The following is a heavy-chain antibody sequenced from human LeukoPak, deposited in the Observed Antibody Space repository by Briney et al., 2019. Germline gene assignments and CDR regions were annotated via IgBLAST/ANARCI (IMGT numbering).Heavy chain of an antibody. CDR1: GYTFTSYD. CDR2: MNPNSGNT. J-gene: IGHJ6*03. Sequence: ASVKVSCKASGYTFTSYDINWVRQATGQGLEWMGWMNPNSGNTGYAQKFQGRVTMTRNTSISTAYMELSSLRSEDTAVYYCARKLGCWSTQERYYYYYMDVWGKGTTVTVSS. D-gene: IGHD1-1*01. V-gene: IGHV1-8*01. CDR3: ARKLGCWSTQERYYYYYMDV.